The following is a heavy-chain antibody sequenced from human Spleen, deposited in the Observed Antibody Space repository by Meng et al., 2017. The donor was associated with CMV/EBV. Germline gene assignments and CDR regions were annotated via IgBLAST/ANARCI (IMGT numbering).Heavy chain of an antibody. Sequence: GESLKISCVVSGFTFSTYEMNWVRQGPGKGLEWVSYISASGHNIYYADSVKGRFTVSRDNAKNSLFLQMNNLRAEDTAVYYCAKDATAAGMDVWGQGTTVTVSS. CDR1: GFTFSTYE. D-gene: IGHD6-13*01. J-gene: IGHJ6*02. CDR3: AKDATAAGMDV. V-gene: IGHV3-48*03. CDR2: ISASGHNI.